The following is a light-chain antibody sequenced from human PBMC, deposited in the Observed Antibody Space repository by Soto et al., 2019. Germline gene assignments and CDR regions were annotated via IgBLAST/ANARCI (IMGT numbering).Light chain of an antibody. CDR1: SSDVGGYNY. J-gene: IGLJ2*01. Sequence: QSALTQPAPVSGSPGQSITISGTGTSSDVGGYNYVSWYQQHPGKAPKLMIYEVSNRPSGVSNRFSGSKSGNTASLTISGLQAEDEADYYCSSYTSSSTPVVFGGGTQLTVL. CDR2: EVS. V-gene: IGLV2-14*01. CDR3: SSYTSSSTPVV.